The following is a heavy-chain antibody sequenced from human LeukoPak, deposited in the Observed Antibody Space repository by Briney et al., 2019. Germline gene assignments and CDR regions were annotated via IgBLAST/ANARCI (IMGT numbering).Heavy chain of an antibody. V-gene: IGHV3-11*05. CDR3: VREARSLSV. CDR2: ISGNSAYT. D-gene: IGHD3-16*02. CDR1: GFTFSDCY. Sequence: GGSLRLSCAASGFTFSDCYMSWIRQAPGKGLEGVSYISGNSAYTNYADSVRGRFIVSRDNAKNALYLQVNSLRAEDTAVYYCVREARSLSVWGQGTLVTVSS. J-gene: IGHJ4*02.